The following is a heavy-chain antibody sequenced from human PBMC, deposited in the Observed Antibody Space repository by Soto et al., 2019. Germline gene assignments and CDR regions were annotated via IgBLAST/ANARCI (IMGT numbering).Heavy chain of an antibody. Sequence: EVQLLESGGGLVQPGGSLRLSCAASGFTFSRFAMTWVRQGPGKGPEWVSSINIDGSTYYADSVKGRFTISRDDSKNTLFLQMNSLRTEDTAIYYCAKNYHLDNWGQGTLITVSS. V-gene: IGHV3-23*01. D-gene: IGHD2-2*01. CDR3: AKNYHLDN. J-gene: IGHJ4*02. CDR1: GFTFSRFA. CDR2: INIDGST.